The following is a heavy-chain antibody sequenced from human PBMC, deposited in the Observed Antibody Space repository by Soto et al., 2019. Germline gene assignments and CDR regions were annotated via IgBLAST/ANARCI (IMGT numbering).Heavy chain of an antibody. CDR1: GFTFSSYS. V-gene: IGHV3-21*01. J-gene: IGHJ6*02. D-gene: IGHD3-9*01. CDR2: ISSSSSYI. Sequence: PGGSLRLSCAASGFTFSSYSMNWVRQAPGKGLEWVSSISSSSSYIYYADSVKGRFTISRDNAKNSLYLQMNSLRAEDTAVYYCARDRHFDWLLVGYYYYGMYVWGQGTTVTVSS. CDR3: ARDRHFDWLLVGYYYYGMYV.